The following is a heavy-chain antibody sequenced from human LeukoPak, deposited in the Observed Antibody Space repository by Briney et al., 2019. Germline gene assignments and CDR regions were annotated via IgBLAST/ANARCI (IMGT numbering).Heavy chain of an antibody. V-gene: IGHV3-23*01. Sequence: GGSLRLSCAASGFTFTSYVMNWVRQAPGKGLEWVSSIGGGGDYTYYSDSVKGRFTISRDNSENSVYLEMKSLRAEDTAGYYCARRTASDFWGQGTLVTVSS. CDR1: GFTFTSYV. D-gene: IGHD2-21*02. CDR2: IGGGGDYT. J-gene: IGHJ4*02. CDR3: ARRTASDF.